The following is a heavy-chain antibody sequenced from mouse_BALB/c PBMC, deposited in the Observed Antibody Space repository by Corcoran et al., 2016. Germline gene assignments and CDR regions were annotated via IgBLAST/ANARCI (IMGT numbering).Heavy chain of an antibody. CDR2: IGPANGNT. V-gene: IGHV14-3*02. CDR1: GFNIKDTY. J-gene: IGHJ1*01. CDR3: ARCYWYFVV. Sequence: EVQLQQSGAELVKPGASVKLSCTASGFNIKDTYMHWVKQRPEQGLEGIGRIGPANGNTKYDQKFQGKATITADTSSNTAYLQLSSRTSEDTAVYYCARCYWYFVVWGAGTTVTVSS.